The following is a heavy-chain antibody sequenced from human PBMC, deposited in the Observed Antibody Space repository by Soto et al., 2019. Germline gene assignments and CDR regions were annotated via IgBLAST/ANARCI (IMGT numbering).Heavy chain of an antibody. Sequence: GGSLRLSCAGSGFTFSNYAMSWVRQAPGKGLDWVSTVSTSGVNTYYADSVKGRFTISRDNSKNTLYLQMNSLRAEDTAIFYCAKNRGGASTSSFDYWGQGILVTVSS. D-gene: IGHD1-26*01. CDR2: VSTSGVNT. V-gene: IGHV3-23*01. CDR3: AKNRGGASTSSFDY. J-gene: IGHJ4*02. CDR1: GFTFSNYA.